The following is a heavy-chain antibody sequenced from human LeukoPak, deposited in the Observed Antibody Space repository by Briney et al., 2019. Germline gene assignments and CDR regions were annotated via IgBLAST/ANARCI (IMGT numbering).Heavy chain of an antibody. CDR3: ARNGGNSDYDY. V-gene: IGHV4-4*02. CDR1: GGSISSSSTNC. CDR2: IYHSGAT. J-gene: IGHJ4*02. Sequence: KPSEPLSLTCAVSGGSISSSSTNCWTWVRQPPGKGLEWIGEIYHSGATNYNPSLKSRVTMLLDKSKNQFSLKLNSVTAADTAVYYCARNGGNSDYDYWGQGTLVTVSA. D-gene: IGHD4-23*01.